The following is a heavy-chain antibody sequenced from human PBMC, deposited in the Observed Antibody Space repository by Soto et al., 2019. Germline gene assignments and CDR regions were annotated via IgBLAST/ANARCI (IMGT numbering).Heavy chain of an antibody. V-gene: IGHV3-30*18. Sequence: VQLVESGGGVVQPGRSLRLSCAASGFTFSDYAMHWVRQAPGKGLEWVAVVSHDGRNTHYADSVKGRFTISRDSSKNTVSLEMTSRRAEDTAVYYCEKGGRQWLVTADFNYWGQGALVTVSS. J-gene: IGHJ4*02. CDR1: GFTFSDYA. CDR2: VSHDGRNT. CDR3: EKGGRQWLVTADFNY. D-gene: IGHD6-19*01.